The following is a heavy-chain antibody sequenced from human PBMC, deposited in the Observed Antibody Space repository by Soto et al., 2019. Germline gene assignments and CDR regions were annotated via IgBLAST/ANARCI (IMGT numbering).Heavy chain of an antibody. CDR2: IYYSGRT. V-gene: IGHV4-39*01. J-gene: IGHJ4*02. D-gene: IGHD2-21*02. CDR3: ARQRTTVVTQAYFDH. CDR1: GESISSSSYC. Sequence: SLTCIVSGESISSSSYCWGWIRQPPGKGLERIGSIYYSGRTYYNPSFKSRVTISIDTSKNQFSLKLSSVTATDTAVYYCARQRTTVVTQAYFDHWGQGALVTVS.